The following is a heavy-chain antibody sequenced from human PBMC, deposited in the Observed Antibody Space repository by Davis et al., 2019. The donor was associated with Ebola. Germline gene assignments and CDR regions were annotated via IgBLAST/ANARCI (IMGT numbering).Heavy chain of an antibody. Sequence: SVKVSCKASGGTFSSYAISWVRQAPGQGLEWMGGIIPIFGTANYAQKFQGRVTITADESTSTAYMELSSLRSEDTAVYYCARDSPAREWELLRDGMDVWGQGTTVTVSS. CDR1: GGTFSSYA. CDR3: ARDSPAREWELLRDGMDV. D-gene: IGHD1-26*01. J-gene: IGHJ6*02. V-gene: IGHV1-69*13. CDR2: IIPIFGTA.